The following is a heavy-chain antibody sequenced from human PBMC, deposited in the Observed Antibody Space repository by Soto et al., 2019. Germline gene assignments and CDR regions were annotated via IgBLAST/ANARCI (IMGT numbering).Heavy chain of an antibody. J-gene: IGHJ4*02. CDR1: GGSINSGDYY. CDR3: ARLYTGYEAFDY. Sequence: SETLSLTCSVSGGSINSGDYYWSWIRQSPGKGLEWIGYIYYSGSTYYNPSLKSRSTISIDTSKNQFFLDVDSVTAADTAIYYCARLYTGYEAFDYWGQGTLVTVSS. V-gene: IGHV4-30-4*01. CDR2: IYYSGST. D-gene: IGHD5-12*01.